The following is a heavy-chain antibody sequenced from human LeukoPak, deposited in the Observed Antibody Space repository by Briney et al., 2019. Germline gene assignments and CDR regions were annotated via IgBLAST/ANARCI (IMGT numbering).Heavy chain of an antibody. CDR2: IETDGSTS. CDR1: GFTFNLNR. J-gene: IGHJ4*02. CDR3: ARVSPNTVTTLQYFDY. Sequence: GGSLRLSCAASGFTFNLNRIHWVRQVPGKGLEWISWIETDGSTSGYLRSVQGRFTVSRDDAKNSLYLQMNSLRAEDTAVYYCARVSPNTVTTLQYFDYWGQGTLVTVSS. D-gene: IGHD4-17*01. V-gene: IGHV3-74*01.